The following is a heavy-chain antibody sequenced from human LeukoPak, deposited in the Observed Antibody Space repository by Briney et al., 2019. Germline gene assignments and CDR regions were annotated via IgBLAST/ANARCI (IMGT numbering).Heavy chain of an antibody. V-gene: IGHV3-13*01. CDR2: IGIRDDT. D-gene: IGHD2-8*01. J-gene: IGHJ3*02. CDR3: IRGGIRVSGIDAFDI. Sequence: GGSLRLSCAASGFTFRDYDMHWVRQVPGRGLEWVSAIGIRDDTHYPDSVKGRFTISRENAKNSLYLQMNTLRDGDTAMYYCIRGGIRVSGIDAFDIWGQRTMVTVSS. CDR1: GFTFRDYD.